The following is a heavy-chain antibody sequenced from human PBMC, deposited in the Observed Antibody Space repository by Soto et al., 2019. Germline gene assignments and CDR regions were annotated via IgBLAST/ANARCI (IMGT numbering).Heavy chain of an antibody. D-gene: IGHD6-19*01. CDR1: GYTYISYS. Sequence: ASVKVSCKASGYTYISYSMHGVRQAPGQRLEWMGWINVGNGNTKYSQNFQGRVTINQDTSASTAYMELSSLTSEDTAVYYCAREKWGSGSRWLDPWGQGTLVTVSS. V-gene: IGHV1-3*01. J-gene: IGHJ5*02. CDR3: AREKWGSGSRWLDP. CDR2: INVGNGNT.